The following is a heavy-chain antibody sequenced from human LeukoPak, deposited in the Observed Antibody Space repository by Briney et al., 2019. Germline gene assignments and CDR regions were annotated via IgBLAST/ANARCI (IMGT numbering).Heavy chain of an antibody. D-gene: IGHD1-7*01. CDR2: ISRGGGGST. CDR1: GFTFSTYD. V-gene: IGHV3-23*01. J-gene: IGHJ4*02. Sequence: GGSLRLSCAASGFTFSTYDMSWVRQAPGKGLECVASISRGGGGSTYYADSVKGRFTISRDNSKNTLYLQMNSLRAEDTAVYYCAKDGWELELPSSMDYWGQGTLVTVSS. CDR3: AKDGWELELPSSMDY.